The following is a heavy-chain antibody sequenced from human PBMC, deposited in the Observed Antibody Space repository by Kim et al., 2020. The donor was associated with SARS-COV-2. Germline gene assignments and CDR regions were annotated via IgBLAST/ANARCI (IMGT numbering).Heavy chain of an antibody. V-gene: IGHV3-11*01. D-gene: IGHD6-19*01. Sequence: GGSLRLSCAASGLNFYIQYMTWIRQAPGKGLEWVSFIGRSDGVVSYADSVRGRFTISRDNARNTVSLQMNGLRGEDPAVYYCAPLHFYSSAHWGQGTLVTVSS. CDR3: APLHFYSSAH. CDR1: GLNFYIQY. CDR2: IGRSDGVV. J-gene: IGHJ4*02.